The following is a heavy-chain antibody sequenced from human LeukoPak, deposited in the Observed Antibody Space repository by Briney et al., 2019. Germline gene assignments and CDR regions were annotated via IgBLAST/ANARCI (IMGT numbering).Heavy chain of an antibody. D-gene: IGHD3-10*02. CDR1: GDSVSSNSAA. CDR2: TYYRSKWYN. J-gene: IGHJ4*02. V-gene: IGHV6-1*01. CDR3: ARVPLGLFGEFLNFDY. Sequence: SQTLSLTCAISGDSVSSNSAAWNWIRQSPSRGLEWLGRTYYRSKWYNDYAVSVKSRITINPDTSKNQFSLKLSSVTAADTAVYYCARVPLGLFGEFLNFDYWGQGTLVTVSS.